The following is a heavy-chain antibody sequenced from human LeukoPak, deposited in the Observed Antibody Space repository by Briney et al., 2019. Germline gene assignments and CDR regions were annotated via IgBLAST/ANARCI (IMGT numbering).Heavy chain of an antibody. J-gene: IGHJ4*02. CDR2: IKQDGSDR. CDR3: VRNLAVAGTCFDS. V-gene: IGHV3-7*03. Sequence: GGSLRLSCAASGFTFRNYWVSWVRQAPGTGLEWVANIKQDGSDRNYVTSVRGRFTISRDNAESSLYLQMNSLRVEDTAVYYCVRNLAVAGTCFDSWGQGTLVTVSS. CDR1: GFTFRNYW. D-gene: IGHD6-19*01.